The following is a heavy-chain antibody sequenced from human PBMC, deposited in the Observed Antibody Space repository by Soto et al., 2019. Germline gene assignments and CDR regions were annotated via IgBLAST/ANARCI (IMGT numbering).Heavy chain of an antibody. CDR3: ARHQDNWNPLAALDYNWFDP. CDR1: GYSFTSYW. CDR2: IDPSDSYT. J-gene: IGHJ5*02. D-gene: IGHD1-20*01. Sequence: SLKISCKGSGYSFTSYWISWVRQMPGKGLEWMGRIDPSDSYTNYSPSFQGHVTISADKSISTAYLQWSSLKASGTAMYYCARHQDNWNPLAALDYNWFDPWGQGTLVTVSS. V-gene: IGHV5-10-1*01.